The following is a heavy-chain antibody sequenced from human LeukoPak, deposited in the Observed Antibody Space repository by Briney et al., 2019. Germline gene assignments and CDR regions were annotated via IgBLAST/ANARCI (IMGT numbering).Heavy chain of an antibody. V-gene: IGHV3-30*18. J-gene: IGHJ3*02. Sequence: GRSLRLSCAASGFTFSSYGMHWVRQAPGKGLEWVAVISYDGSNKYYADSVKGRFTISRDNSKNTLYLQMNSLRAEDTAVYYCAKGDIVVVIGAFDIWGQGTMVTVSS. CDR3: AKGDIVVVIGAFDI. D-gene: IGHD2-21*01. CDR1: GFTFSSYG. CDR2: ISYDGSNK.